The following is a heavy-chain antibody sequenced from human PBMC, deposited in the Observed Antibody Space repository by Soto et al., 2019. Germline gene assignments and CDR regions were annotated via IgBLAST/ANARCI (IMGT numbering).Heavy chain of an antibody. CDR2: IYYSGST. V-gene: IGHV4-30-4*01. D-gene: IGHD2-2*03. Sequence: PSETLSLTCTVSGGSISSGDYYWSWIRQPPGKGLEWIGYIYYSGSTYYNPSLKSRVTISVDTSKNQFSLKLSSVTAADTAVYYCARGGLDIVLVPAAIPNWFDPSGQGTLVTVPS. CDR3: ARGGLDIVLVPAAIPNWFDP. J-gene: IGHJ5*02. CDR1: GGSISSGDYY.